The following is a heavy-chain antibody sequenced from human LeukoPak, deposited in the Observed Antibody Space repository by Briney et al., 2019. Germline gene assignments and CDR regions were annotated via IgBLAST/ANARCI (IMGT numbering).Heavy chain of an antibody. Sequence: SETLSLTCAVSGYSISSGYYWGWIRQPPGKGLEWIGYIYYSGSTNYNPSLKSRVTISVDTSKNQFSLKLSSVTAADTAVYYCAGASYDSSGVHWGQGTLVTVSS. J-gene: IGHJ4*02. V-gene: IGHV4-61*01. CDR2: IYYSGST. CDR3: AGASYDSSGVH. CDR1: GYSISSGYY. D-gene: IGHD3-22*01.